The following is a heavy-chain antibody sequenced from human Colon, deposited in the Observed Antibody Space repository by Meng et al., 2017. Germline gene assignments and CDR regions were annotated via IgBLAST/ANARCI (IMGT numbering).Heavy chain of an antibody. CDR1: GFIFSDYY. J-gene: IGHJ4*02. D-gene: IGHD3-22*01. Sequence: QVQLVVSGGGWVKPGGSLRLSCAASGFIFSDYYMAWIRQTPGKGLEWVSYISTTGSIAYYADSVKGRFTISRDNAKNSVYLQMNSLRAEDTAVYYCATTGSRSSGSWGQGTLVTVSS. CDR2: ISTTGSIA. V-gene: IGHV3-11*01. CDR3: ATTGSRSSGS.